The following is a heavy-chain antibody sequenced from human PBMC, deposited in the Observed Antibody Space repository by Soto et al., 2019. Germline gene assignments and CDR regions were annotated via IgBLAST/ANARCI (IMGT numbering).Heavy chain of an antibody. V-gene: IGHV4-59*01. CDR3: ARERYYGMDV. J-gene: IGHJ6*02. CDR1: GGSISSYY. CDR2: IYYSGST. Sequence: LSLTCTVSGGSISSYYWSWIRQPPGKGLEWIGYIYYSGSTNYNPSLKSRVTISVDTSKNQFSLKLSSVTAADTAVYYCARERYYGMDVWGQGTTVTVSS.